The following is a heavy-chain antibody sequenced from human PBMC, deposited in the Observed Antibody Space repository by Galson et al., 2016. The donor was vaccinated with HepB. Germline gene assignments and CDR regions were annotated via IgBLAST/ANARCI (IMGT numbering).Heavy chain of an antibody. CDR1: GGSFSAYY. J-gene: IGHJ2*01. CDR3: ASPSRSRRFFDL. CDR2: INHSGST. V-gene: IGHV4-34*01. Sequence: SETLSLTCAGYGGSFSAYYWSWIRQPPGKGLEWIGEINHSGSTNYNPSLKSRVTISIATSKSQFSLKLTSVTAADTAVYYCASPSRSRRFFDLWGRGTLVTVSS.